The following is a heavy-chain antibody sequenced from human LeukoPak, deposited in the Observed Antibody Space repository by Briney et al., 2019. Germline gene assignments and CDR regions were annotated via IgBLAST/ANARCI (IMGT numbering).Heavy chain of an antibody. CDR2: ISYDGSNK. CDR1: GFTFSGYP. D-gene: IGHD3-16*02. V-gene: IGHV3-30-3*01. CDR3: ARDLDDYVWGSYRSSLRGFDY. Sequence: PGGSLRLSCAASGFTFSGYPIHWVRQAPGKGLEWVAVISYDGSNKYYADSVKGRFTISRDNSKNTLYLQMNSLRAEDTAVYYCARDLDDYVWGSYRSSLRGFDYWGQGTLVTVSS. J-gene: IGHJ4*02.